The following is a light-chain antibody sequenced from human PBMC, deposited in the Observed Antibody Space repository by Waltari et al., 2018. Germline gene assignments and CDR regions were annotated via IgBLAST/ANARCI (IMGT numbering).Light chain of an antibody. CDR1: TRDVGGYNY. V-gene: IGLV2-11*01. CDR2: DVS. J-gene: IGLJ3*02. CDR3: CSYAGSHWV. Sequence: QSALTPPRSVSGSPGQSGTLSCPGTTRDVGGYNYVSWYQQHPDKAPNLIIYDVSKRPSGVPDRFSGSKSGNTASLTISGLQAEDEADYYCCSYAGSHWVFGGGTKLTVL.